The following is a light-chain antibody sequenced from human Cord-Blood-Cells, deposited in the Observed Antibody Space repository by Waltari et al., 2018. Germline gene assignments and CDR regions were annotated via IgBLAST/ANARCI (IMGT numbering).Light chain of an antibody. CDR3: SSYAGSNNVV. J-gene: IGLJ2*01. V-gene: IGLV2-8*01. CDR2: EVS. CDR1: SSDAGGYNY. Sequence: QSALTQPPSASGSPGQSVTISCTGTSSDAGGYNYVSWYQQHPGKAPQLMIYEVSKRPSGVPDRFSGSKSGNTASLTVSGLQAEDEADYYCSSYAGSNNVVFGGGTKLTVL.